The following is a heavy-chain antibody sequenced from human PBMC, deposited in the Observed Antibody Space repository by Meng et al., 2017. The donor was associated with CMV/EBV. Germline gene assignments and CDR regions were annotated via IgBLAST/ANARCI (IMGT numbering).Heavy chain of an antibody. CDR3: AIGVTGRYCSSTSCYEDY. Sequence: GESLKISCAAPGFTFSSYSMNWVRQAPGKGLEWVSSISSSSSYIYYADSVKGRFTISRDNAKNSLYLQMNSLRAEDTAVYYCAIGVTGRYCSSTSCYEDYWGQGTLVTVSS. V-gene: IGHV3-21*01. J-gene: IGHJ4*02. CDR1: GFTFSSYS. D-gene: IGHD2-2*01. CDR2: ISSSSSYI.